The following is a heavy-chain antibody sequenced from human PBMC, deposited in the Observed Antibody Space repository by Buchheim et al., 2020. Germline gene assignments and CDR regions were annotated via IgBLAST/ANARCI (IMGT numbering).Heavy chain of an antibody. J-gene: IGHJ4*02. CDR1: GGSISSSNW. V-gene: IGHV4-4*02. CDR3: ARRYCSSIGCYIGFDY. D-gene: IGHD2-2*02. CDR2: IYQSGST. Sequence: QVHLQESGPGLVKPSGTLSLTCAVSGGSISSSNWWSWVRPSPGKGLEWIGEIYQSGSTSYNPSLMSRVTMSVDKSKNQFSLKLSSVTAADTAVYYCARRYCSSIGCYIGFDYWGQGTL.